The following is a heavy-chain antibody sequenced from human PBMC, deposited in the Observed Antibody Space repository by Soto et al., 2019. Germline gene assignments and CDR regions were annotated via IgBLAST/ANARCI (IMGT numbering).Heavy chain of an antibody. CDR3: TRIRTGDSPGSFDY. CDR2: IRSKANSYAT. V-gene: IGHV3-73*01. D-gene: IGHD7-27*01. Sequence: GGSLRLSCAASGFTFSGSAMHWVRQASGKGLEWVGRIRSKANSYATAYAASVKGRFTISRDDSKNTAYLQMNSLKTEDTAVYYCTRIRTGDSPGSFDYWGQGTLVTVSS. CDR1: GFTFSGSA. J-gene: IGHJ4*02.